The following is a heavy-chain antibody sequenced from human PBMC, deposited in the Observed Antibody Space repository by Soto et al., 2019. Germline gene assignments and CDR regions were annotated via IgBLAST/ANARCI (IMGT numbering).Heavy chain of an antibody. V-gene: IGHV3-23*01. J-gene: IGHJ4*02. CDR3: AKTRGPIIYYGSGSYSTQGAPHINYFDY. CDR2: INGSGGST. CDR1: GFTFSSYA. D-gene: IGHD3-10*01. Sequence: EVQLLESGGGLVQPGGSLRLSCAASGFTFSSYAMSWVRQAPGKGLEWVSAINGSGGSTYYADSVKGRFTISRDNSKKTLYRTLKSVRPVDTGVYYCAKTRGPIIYYGSGSYSTQGAPHINYFDYWGQGTLVTVSS.